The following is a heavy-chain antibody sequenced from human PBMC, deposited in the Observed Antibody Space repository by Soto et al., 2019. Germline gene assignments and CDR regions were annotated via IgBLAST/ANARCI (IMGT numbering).Heavy chain of an antibody. CDR2: IYTSGST. Sequence: PSETLSLTCTVSGGSISSYYWSWIRQPAGKGLEWIGRIYTSGSTNYNPSLKSRVTMSVDTSKNQFSLKLSAVTAADTAVYYCARGPQSGRAAARGEVPLDVFYYYYYYGMDVWGQGTTVPVSS. J-gene: IGHJ6*02. D-gene: IGHD6-13*01. CDR3: ARGPQSGRAAARGEVPLDVFYYYYYYGMDV. V-gene: IGHV4-4*07. CDR1: GGSISSYY.